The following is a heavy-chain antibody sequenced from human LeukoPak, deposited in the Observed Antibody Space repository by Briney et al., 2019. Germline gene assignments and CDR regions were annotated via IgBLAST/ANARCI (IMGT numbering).Heavy chain of an antibody. D-gene: IGHD5-18*01. CDR1: GFTFDDYT. CDR3: TRDEAYSYGLIY. J-gene: IGHJ4*02. Sequence: GGSLRLSCAASGFTFDDYTMHWVRQAPGKGLEWVGFIRSKAYGGTTEYAASVKGRFTISRDDSKSIAYLQMNGLKTEDTAVYYCTRDEAYSYGLIYWGQGTLVTVSS. V-gene: IGHV3-49*04. CDR2: IRSKAYGGTT.